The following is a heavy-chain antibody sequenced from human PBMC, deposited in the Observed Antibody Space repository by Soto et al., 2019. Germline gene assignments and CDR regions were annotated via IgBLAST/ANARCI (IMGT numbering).Heavy chain of an antibody. CDR2: VSGGGGTT. D-gene: IGHD5-18*01. J-gene: IGHJ4*02. V-gene: IGHV3-23*01. Sequence: VQVLESGGGLAQPGGSLRLSCAASGFTFSSYAMSWVRQAPGKGLEWVSAVSGGGGTTHYADSVKGRFTISRDNSKNTVYLQMNSLRAEDTAVYYCAKDAVIPDTAGWLLAFDYWGQGTLVTVSS. CDR3: AKDAVIPDTAGWLLAFDY. CDR1: GFTFSSYA.